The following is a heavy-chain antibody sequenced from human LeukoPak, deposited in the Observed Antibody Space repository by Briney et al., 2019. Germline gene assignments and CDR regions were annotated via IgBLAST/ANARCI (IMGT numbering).Heavy chain of an antibody. CDR2: IYDSGAT. J-gene: IGHJ4*02. Sequence: SQTLSLTCAVSGGSISDGGYYWSWIRQHPGKGLEWIGYIYDSGATYYSPALQSRIAISVDTSDNKFSLKLRSLTAADTAVYYCARGGDRRGFDYWGQGTLVTVSS. CDR1: GGSISDGGYY. D-gene: IGHD1-14*01. V-gene: IGHV4-31*11. CDR3: ARGGDRRGFDY.